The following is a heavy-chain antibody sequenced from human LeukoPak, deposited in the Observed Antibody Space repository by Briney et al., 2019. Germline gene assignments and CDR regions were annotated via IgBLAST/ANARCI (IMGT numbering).Heavy chain of an antibody. CDR2: ISYDGSNK. J-gene: IGHJ4*02. CDR3: ARAIKSSHL. CDR1: GFTFSSYA. V-gene: IGHV3-30-3*01. Sequence: GRSLRLSCAASGFTFSSYAMHWVRQAPGKGLEWVAVISYDGSNKYYADSVKGRFTISRDNSKNTLYLQMNSLGAEDTAVYYCARAIKSSHLWGQGTLVTVSS. D-gene: IGHD6-13*01.